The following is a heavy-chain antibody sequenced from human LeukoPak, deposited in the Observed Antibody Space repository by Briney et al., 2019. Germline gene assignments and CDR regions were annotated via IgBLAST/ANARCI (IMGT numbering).Heavy chain of an antibody. V-gene: IGHV4-59*08. CDR3: ARPGVVAATRGTYYFDY. CDR1: GDSISSYY. D-gene: IGHD2-15*01. Sequence: SEALSLTCTVSGDSISSYYWSWIRQSPGKGLEWIGYIHYSGSTDYNPSLKSRVTISVDTSKNQFSLKLTSVTAADTAVYYCARPGVVAATRGTYYFDYWGQGTLVTVSS. J-gene: IGHJ4*02. CDR2: IHYSGST.